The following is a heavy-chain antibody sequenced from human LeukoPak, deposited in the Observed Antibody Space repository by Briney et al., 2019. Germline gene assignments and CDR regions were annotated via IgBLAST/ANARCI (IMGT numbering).Heavy chain of an antibody. CDR1: GDSISSFY. D-gene: IGHD3-10*01. J-gene: IGHJ2*01. CDR2: VYYSGST. Sequence: SETLSLTCTVCGDSISSFYWSWIRQPPGKGLEWIGHVYYSGSTNYNPSLKSRVTISVDTSKNQFSLKLSSVTAADTGVYYCARHRGVVGSIYLRDYWYFDLWGRGTLVTVSS. CDR3: ARHRGVVGSIYLRDYWYFDL. V-gene: IGHV4-59*08.